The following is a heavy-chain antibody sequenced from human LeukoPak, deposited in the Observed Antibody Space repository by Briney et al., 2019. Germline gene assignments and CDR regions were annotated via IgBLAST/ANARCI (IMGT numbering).Heavy chain of an antibody. V-gene: IGHV3-7*03. Sequence: GGSLRLSCAGSGFTFTSYWMTWVRQAPGKGLEWVANIKQDGSEKYYVDSVKGRFTISRDNAKNSLYLQMSSLRAEDTAVYYCARTPIFRDDLDFWGQGTLVTVSS. CDR1: GFTFTSYW. J-gene: IGHJ4*02. CDR3: ARTPIFRDDLDF. CDR2: IKQDGSEK. D-gene: IGHD3-9*01.